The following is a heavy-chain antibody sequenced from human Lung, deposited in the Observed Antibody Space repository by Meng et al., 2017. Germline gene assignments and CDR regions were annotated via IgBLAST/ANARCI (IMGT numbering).Heavy chain of an antibody. V-gene: IGHV1-46*01. CDR1: GYDFTTYY. Sequence: ASVKVSCKASGYDFTTYYIHWVRQAPGQGLEWMAIINPGGSNTTYAQRFQGRLTMTWDTSTSTVYMELSGLRSEDTTVYFCARAGSSRSPPRDYWGQGTLVTVSS. D-gene: IGHD3-10*01. CDR3: ARAGSSRSPPRDY. CDR2: INPGGSNT. J-gene: IGHJ4*02.